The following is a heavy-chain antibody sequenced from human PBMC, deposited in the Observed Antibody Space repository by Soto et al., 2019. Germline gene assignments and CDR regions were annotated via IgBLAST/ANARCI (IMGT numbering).Heavy chain of an antibody. CDR1: GFTFSSYW. CDR3: AKKGISNSGFVGAS. Sequence: EVQLVESGGGLVQPGGSLRLSCAASGFTFSSYWMHWVRQAPGKGLVWVSRINNDGSNIDYADAVKGRFTISRDNAKNPLYLKRNSLRAEDTAVYYWAKKGISNSGFVGASWGQGPLVTVPS. V-gene: IGHV3-74*01. D-gene: IGHD3-10*01. CDR2: INNDGSNI. J-gene: IGHJ5*02.